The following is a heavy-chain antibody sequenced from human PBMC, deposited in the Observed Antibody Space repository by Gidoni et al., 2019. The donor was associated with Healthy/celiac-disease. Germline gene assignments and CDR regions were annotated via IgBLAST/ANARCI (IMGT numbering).Heavy chain of an antibody. CDR3: ARDRTYVGYFDL. J-gene: IGHJ2*01. CDR1: GFTFSSYG. D-gene: IGHD3-16*01. CDR2: IWYDGSNK. V-gene: IGHV3-33*01. Sequence: QVQLVESGGGVVQPGRSLGLSWSASGFTFSSYGMHWVRQAPGKGLGWVAVIWYDGSNKYYADSVKGRFTISRDNSKNQLYLQMDSLRAEDTAVYYCARDRTYVGYFDLWGRGTLVTVSS.